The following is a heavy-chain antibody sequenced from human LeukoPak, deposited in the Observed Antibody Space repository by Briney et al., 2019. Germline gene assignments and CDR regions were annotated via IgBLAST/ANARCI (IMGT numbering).Heavy chain of an antibody. CDR2: ISAYNGNT. J-gene: IGHJ4*02. V-gene: IGHV1-18*01. Sequence: GSSVKVSCKASGGTFSSYAISWVRQAPGQGLEWMGWISAYNGNTNYAQKLQGRVTMTTDTSTSTAYMELRSLRSDDTAVYYCARVELNDYGDYGGSFYWGQGTLVTVSS. D-gene: IGHD4-17*01. CDR3: ARVELNDYGDYGGSFY. CDR1: GGTFSSYA.